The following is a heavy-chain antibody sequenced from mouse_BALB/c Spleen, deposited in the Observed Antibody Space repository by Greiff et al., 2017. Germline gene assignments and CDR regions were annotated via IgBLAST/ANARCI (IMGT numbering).Heavy chain of an antibody. CDR2: IDPANGNT. J-gene: IGHJ3*01. V-gene: IGHV14-3*02. CDR3: ARKATYYGNYWFAY. CDR1: GFNIKDTY. D-gene: IGHD2-10*01. Sequence: VQLKQSGAELVKPGASVKLSCTASGFNIKDTYMHWVKQRPEQGLEWIGRIDPANGNTKYDPKFQGKATITADTSSNTAYLQLSSLTSEDTAVYYCARKATYYGNYWFAYWGQGTLVTVSA.